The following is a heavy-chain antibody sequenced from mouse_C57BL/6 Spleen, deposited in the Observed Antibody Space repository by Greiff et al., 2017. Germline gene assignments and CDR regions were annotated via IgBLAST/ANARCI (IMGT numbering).Heavy chain of an antibody. Sequence: QVQLQQPGAELVKPGASVKLSCKASGYTFTSYWMHWVKQRPGQGLEWIGMIQPNSGSTNYNEKFKSKATLTVDKSSSTAYMHLSSLTSEDSAVYYCARWGTTVTSDYWGQGTTLTVSS. CDR1: GYTFTSYW. CDR3: ARWGTTVTSDY. J-gene: IGHJ2*01. D-gene: IGHD1-1*01. V-gene: IGHV1-64*01. CDR2: IQPNSGST.